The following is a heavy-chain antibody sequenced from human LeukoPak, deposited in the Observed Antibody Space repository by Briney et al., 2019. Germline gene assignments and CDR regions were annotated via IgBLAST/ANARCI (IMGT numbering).Heavy chain of an antibody. J-gene: IGHJ4*02. CDR3: TTDRGGYDS. CDR1: GFTFSNAW. D-gene: IGHD5-12*01. V-gene: IGHV3-15*01. Sequence: GGSLRLSCAAPGFTFSNAWMSWVRQAPGKGLEWVGRMKSKTDGGTTDYGAPVKGRFTISSDDSKNTRYLQMNTLKTQDTAVYYCTTDRGGYDSWGQGTLVTVSS. CDR2: MKSKTDGGTT.